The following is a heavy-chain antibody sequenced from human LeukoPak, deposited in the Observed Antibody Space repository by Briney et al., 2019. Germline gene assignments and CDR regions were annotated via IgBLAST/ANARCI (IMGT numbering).Heavy chain of an antibody. CDR3: TTVPSAREDY. CDR2: IKSNADGGTV. Sequence: TGGSLRLSCAASGFTFSSYWMSWVRQAPGKGLEWIGRIKSNADGGTVDYAASVKGRFTLSRDDSVDTLYLQMDSLNTGDSGVYYCTTVPSAREDYWGQGTLVTVSS. V-gene: IGHV3-15*01. CDR1: GFTFSSYW. D-gene: IGHD1-26*01. J-gene: IGHJ4*02.